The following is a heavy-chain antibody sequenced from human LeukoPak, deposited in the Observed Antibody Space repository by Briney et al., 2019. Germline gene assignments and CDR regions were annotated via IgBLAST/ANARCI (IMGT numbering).Heavy chain of an antibody. J-gene: IGHJ4*02. D-gene: IGHD6-13*01. CDR1: GFTFSSYG. V-gene: IGHV3-20*04. CDR3: ARESGGYSSSWYVDY. CDR2: INWNGGST. Sequence: GGSLRLSCAASGFTFSSYGMHWVRQAPGKGLEWVSGINWNGGSTGYADSVKGRFTISRDNAKNSLYLQMNSLRAEDTALYYCARESGGYSSSWYVDYWGQGTLVTVSS.